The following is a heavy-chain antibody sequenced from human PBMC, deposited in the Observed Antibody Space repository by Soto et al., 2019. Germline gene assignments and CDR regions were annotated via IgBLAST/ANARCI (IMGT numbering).Heavy chain of an antibody. J-gene: IGHJ4*02. V-gene: IGHV3-21*01. CDR3: ARAPADYYDSSGYPLDY. Sequence: KPGGSLRLSCAASGFTFSSYSMNWVRQAPGKGLEWVSSISSSSSYIYYADSVKGRFTISRDNAKNSLYLQMNSLRAEDTAVYYCARAPADYYDSSGYPLDYWGQGTLVTVSS. CDR1: GFTFSSYS. CDR2: ISSSSSYI. D-gene: IGHD3-22*01.